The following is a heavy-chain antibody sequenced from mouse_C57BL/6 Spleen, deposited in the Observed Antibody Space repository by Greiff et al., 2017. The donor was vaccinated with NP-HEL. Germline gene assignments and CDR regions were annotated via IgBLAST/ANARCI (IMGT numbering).Heavy chain of an antibody. J-gene: IGHJ4*01. CDR3: ARGGGTGAMDY. V-gene: IGHV1-52*01. Sequence: QVQLKQPGAELVRPGSSVKLSCKASGYTFTSYWMHWVKQRPIQGLEWIGNIDPSDSETHYNQKFKDKATLTVDKSSSTAYMQLSSLTSEDSEVYYGARGGGTGAMDYWGQGTSVTVSS. D-gene: IGHD3-3*01. CDR1: GYTFTSYW. CDR2: IDPSDSET.